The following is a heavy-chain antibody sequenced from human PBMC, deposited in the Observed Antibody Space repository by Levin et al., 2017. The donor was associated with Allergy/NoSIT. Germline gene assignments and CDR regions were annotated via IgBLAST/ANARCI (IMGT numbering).Heavy chain of an antibody. J-gene: IGHJ4*02. V-gene: IGHV3-11*05. CDR3: ARDSLITMVRGVTDY. Sequence: GESLKISCAASGFTFSDYYMSWIRQAPGKGLEWVSYISSSSDYTNYADSVKGRFTISRDNAKNSLYLQMNSLRAEDTAMYYCARDSLITMVRGVTDYWGQGTLVTVSS. CDR2: ISSSSDYT. D-gene: IGHD3-10*01. CDR1: GFTFSDYY.